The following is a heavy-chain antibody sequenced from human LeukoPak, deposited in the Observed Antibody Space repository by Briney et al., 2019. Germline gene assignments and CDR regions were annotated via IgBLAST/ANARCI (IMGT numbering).Heavy chain of an antibody. CDR1: GFTFSSYA. CDR3: ARDWGIAAAGTSYYFDY. Sequence: PGRSLRLSCAASGFTFSSYAMHWVRQAPGKGLEWVAVISYDGSNKYYADSVKGRFTISRDNSKNTLYLQMNSLRAEDTAVYYCARDWGIAAAGTSYYFDYWGQGTLVTVSS. CDR2: ISYDGSNK. D-gene: IGHD6-13*01. J-gene: IGHJ4*02. V-gene: IGHV3-30-3*01.